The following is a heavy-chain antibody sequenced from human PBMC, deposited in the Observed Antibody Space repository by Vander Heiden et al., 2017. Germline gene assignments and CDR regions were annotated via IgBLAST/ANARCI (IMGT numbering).Heavy chain of an antibody. CDR2: IIPIFGTA. V-gene: IGHV1-69*01. CDR3: ARDPGYCSSTSCSREYYYYYGMDV. Sequence: QVQLVQSGAEVKKPGSSVKVSCKASGGTFSSYAISWVRQAPGQGLEWMGGIIPIFGTANYAQKFQGRVTITADESTSTAYMELSSLRSEDTAVYYCARDPGYCSSTSCSREYYYYYGMDVWGQGTTVTVSS. J-gene: IGHJ6*02. CDR1: GGTFSSYA. D-gene: IGHD2-2*01.